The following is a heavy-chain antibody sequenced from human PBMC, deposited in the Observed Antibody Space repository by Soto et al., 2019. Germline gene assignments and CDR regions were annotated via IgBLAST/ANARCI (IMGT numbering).Heavy chain of an antibody. V-gene: IGHV3-23*01. J-gene: IGHJ4*02. Sequence: GGSLRLSCAASGFTFSSYAMSWVRQAPGKGLEWVSAISGSGGSTYYADSVKGRFTISRDNSKNTLYLQMNSLRAEDTATYYCAMIGVHNGCPFWGQGSLVTVSS. CDR1: GFTFSSYA. CDR3: AMIGVHNGCPF. D-gene: IGHD2-21*01. CDR2: ISGSGGST.